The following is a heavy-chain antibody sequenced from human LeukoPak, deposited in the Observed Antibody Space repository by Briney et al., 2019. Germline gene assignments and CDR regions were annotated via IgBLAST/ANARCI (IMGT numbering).Heavy chain of an antibody. CDR1: GFTFSTYD. D-gene: IGHD1-26*01. CDR3: AKYGWGHGPDS. Sequence: GGSLRLSCAASGFTFSTYDMHWVRQAPGKGLEWVGIISDDGSKKYFGDSVKGRFTISRDNSKNILFLQMSSLGPEDTAVYYCAKYGWGHGPDSWGQGTLVTVSS. J-gene: IGHJ4*02. V-gene: IGHV3-30*18. CDR2: ISDDGSKK.